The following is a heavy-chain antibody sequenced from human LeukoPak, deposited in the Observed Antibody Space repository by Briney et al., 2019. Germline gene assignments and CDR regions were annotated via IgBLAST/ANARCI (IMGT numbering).Heavy chain of an antibody. V-gene: IGHV3-30*18. J-gene: IGHJ4*02. D-gene: IGHD6-13*01. CDR2: ISYDGSNK. Sequence: GGSLRLSCAASGFTFTNHWMHWVRQAPGKGLEWVAVISYDGSNKYYADSVKGRFTISRDNSKNTLYLQMNSLRAEDTAVYYCAKANRASSWYEIDYWGQGTLVTVSS. CDR3: AKANRASSWYEIDY. CDR1: GFTFTNHW.